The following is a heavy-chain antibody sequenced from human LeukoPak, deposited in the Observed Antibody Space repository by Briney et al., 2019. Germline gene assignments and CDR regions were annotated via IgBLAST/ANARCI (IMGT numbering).Heavy chain of an antibody. CDR3: AKGRQWELWSGLDY. CDR2: ISGSGATT. D-gene: IGHD1-26*01. Sequence: PGGSLRLSSAPSVFTFCSYAMSWGREAPGKGPWGVSAISGSGATTYYADSVKGRFTISRDKSKNTVFLQMNSLRAEDTAEYYCAKGRQWELWSGLDYWGQGTLVTVSS. CDR1: VFTFCSYA. V-gene: IGHV3-23*01. J-gene: IGHJ4*02.